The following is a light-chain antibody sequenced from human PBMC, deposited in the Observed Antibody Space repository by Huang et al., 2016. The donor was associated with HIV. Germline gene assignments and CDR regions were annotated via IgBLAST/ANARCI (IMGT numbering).Light chain of an antibody. CDR3: QQLHSFPPT. Sequence: IQLTQSPSSLSASVGDRVTITCRASQGSISYSAWYQQKPGEAPKLLIYGTSTLQSGFPSRFSGSGSGADFTLTISSLQPEDSATYYCQQLHSFPPTFGGGTKVEI. J-gene: IGKJ4*01. V-gene: IGKV1-9*01. CDR2: GTS. CDR1: QGSISY.